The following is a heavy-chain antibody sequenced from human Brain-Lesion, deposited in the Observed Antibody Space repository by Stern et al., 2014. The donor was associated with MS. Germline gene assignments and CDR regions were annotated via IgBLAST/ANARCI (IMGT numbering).Heavy chain of an antibody. CDR1: GFTFGNYW. Sequence: EVQLVESGGGLVQPGGSLKISCTAAGFTFGNYWMTWVSQAPGKGLEGVANIKEEGTEKNCVDSVKGRFPISRDNARNSLYLQMNSLRVEDTALYYCARVYNTIYGIVTQRGSGMDVWGQGTTVIVSS. D-gene: IGHD3-3*01. V-gene: IGHV3-7*01. CDR3: ARVYNTIYGIVTQRGSGMDV. J-gene: IGHJ6*02. CDR2: IKEEGTEK.